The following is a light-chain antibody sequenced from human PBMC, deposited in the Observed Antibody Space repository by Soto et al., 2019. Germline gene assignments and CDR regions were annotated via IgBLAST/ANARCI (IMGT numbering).Light chain of an antibody. Sequence: DIQMTHSPSTLSASVGDRVTITCRASQDISTYLAWYQQKPGKAPKLLIYTASTLQSGVPSRFSGSGSGTDFTLTISSLQPEDFATYYCQQLNSYPLNFGGGTKVDIK. CDR3: QQLNSYPLN. J-gene: IGKJ4*01. V-gene: IGKV1-9*01. CDR2: TAS. CDR1: QDISTY.